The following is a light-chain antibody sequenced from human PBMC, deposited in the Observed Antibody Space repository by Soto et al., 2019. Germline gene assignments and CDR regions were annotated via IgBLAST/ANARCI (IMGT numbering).Light chain of an antibody. J-gene: IGLJ2*01. CDR3: TSYAGRV. CDR1: SVDVGGYNY. V-gene: IGLV2-8*01. CDR2: EVS. Sequence: QSALTQPPSASGSPGQSVTISCTGSSVDVGGYNYVSWYQQHPGKAPKLMIYEVSKRPSGVPDRFSGSKSGNTASLTVSGLQAEDEADYYCTSYAGRVFGGGTQLTVL.